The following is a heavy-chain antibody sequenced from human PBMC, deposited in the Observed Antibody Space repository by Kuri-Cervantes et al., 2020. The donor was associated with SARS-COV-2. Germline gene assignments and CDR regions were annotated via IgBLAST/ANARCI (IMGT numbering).Heavy chain of an antibody. CDR1: GGTFSSYA. Sequence: SVKVSCKASGGTFSSYAISWVRQAPGQGLEWMGGIIPIFGIANYAQKFQGRVTITADKSTSTAYVELSSLRSEDTAVYYCATRHGYSSSWPSLGYYYGMDVWGQGTTVTVSS. CDR2: IIPIFGIA. J-gene: IGHJ6*02. V-gene: IGHV1-69*10. CDR3: ATRHGYSSSWPSLGYYYGMDV. D-gene: IGHD6-13*01.